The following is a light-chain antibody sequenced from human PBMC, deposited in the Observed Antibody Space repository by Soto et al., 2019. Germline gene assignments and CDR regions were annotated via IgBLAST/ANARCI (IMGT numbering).Light chain of an antibody. J-gene: IGLJ1*01. CDR2: DVS. CDR1: SSDVGAYNY. CDR3: CSYAGTYTYV. Sequence: QSALTQPRSVSGSPGQSVTISCTGTSSDVGAYNYVSWYQHHPGKAPQLMIYDVSKRPSGVTDRFSGSKSGNTASVTISGLQADDEADYYCCSYAGTYTYVFGTGTKVTVL. V-gene: IGLV2-11*01.